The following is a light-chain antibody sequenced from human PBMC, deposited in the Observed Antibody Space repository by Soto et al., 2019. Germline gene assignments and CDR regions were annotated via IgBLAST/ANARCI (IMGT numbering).Light chain of an antibody. J-gene: IGKJ1*01. CDR2: KAS. CDR3: QHYNSYSEA. V-gene: IGKV1-5*03. CDR1: QTISSW. Sequence: DIQMTQSPSSLSGSVGDRVTITFRASQTISSWLAWYQQKPGKAPRLLIYKASTLKSGVPSRFGGSGSGTEFTLTISSLQPDDFATYYCQHYNSYSEAFGQGTTGDIK.